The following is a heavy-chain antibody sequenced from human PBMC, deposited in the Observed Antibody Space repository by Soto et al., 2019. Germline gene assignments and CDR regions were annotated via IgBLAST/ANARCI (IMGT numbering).Heavy chain of an antibody. V-gene: IGHV1-3*01. Sequence: ASVKVSCKASGYTFTSYAMHWVRQAPGQGLEWMGWINAGNGNTKYSQKFQGRVTITRDTSASTAYMELSSLRSEDTAVYYCARGRRTFCGGDCYHYDYWGQGTLVTVSS. CDR1: GYTFTSYA. D-gene: IGHD2-21*02. J-gene: IGHJ4*02. CDR2: INAGNGNT. CDR3: ARGRRTFCGGDCYHYDY.